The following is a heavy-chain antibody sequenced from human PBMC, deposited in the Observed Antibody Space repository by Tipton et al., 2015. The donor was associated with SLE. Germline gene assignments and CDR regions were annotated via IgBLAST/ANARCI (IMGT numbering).Heavy chain of an antibody. Sequence: TLSLTCTVSGGSISSYYYSWIRHPPGKSLEWIGFIHSSGSPNSSPSLKSRVTLSVDTSKNQFSLKLSSVTAADTAMYYCARSPRFLEWLLSPYWYFDLWGRGSLVTVSS. CDR3: ARSPRFLEWLLSPYWYFDL. CDR2: IHSSGSP. D-gene: IGHD3-3*01. V-gene: IGHV4-4*08. CDR1: GGSISSYY. J-gene: IGHJ2*01.